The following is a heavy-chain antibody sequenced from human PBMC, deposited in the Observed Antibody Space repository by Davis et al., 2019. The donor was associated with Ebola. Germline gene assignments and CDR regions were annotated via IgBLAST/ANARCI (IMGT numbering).Heavy chain of an antibody. Sequence: ASVKVSCKASGGTFSSYAISWVRQAPGQGLEWMGWISAYNGNTNYAQKLQGRVTMTTDTSTSTAYMELRSLRSDDTAVYYCARDAFPVITAPQGWLDPWGQGTPVTVSS. D-gene: IGHD3-16*01. CDR2: ISAYNGNT. CDR1: GGTFSSYA. V-gene: IGHV1-18*01. J-gene: IGHJ5*02. CDR3: ARDAFPVITAPQGWLDP.